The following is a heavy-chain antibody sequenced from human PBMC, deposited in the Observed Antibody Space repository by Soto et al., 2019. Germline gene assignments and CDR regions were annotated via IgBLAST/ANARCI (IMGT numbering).Heavy chain of an antibody. D-gene: IGHD3-9*01. CDR1: GGSISSSSYY. Sequence: PSETLSLTCTVSGGSISSSSYYWGWIRQPPGKGLEWIGSIYYSGSTYYNPSLKSRVTISVDTSKNQFSLKLSSVTAADTAVYYCARQGVLRYFDWLLEFDYWGQGTLVTVSS. J-gene: IGHJ4*02. CDR2: IYYSGST. CDR3: ARQGVLRYFDWLLEFDY. V-gene: IGHV4-39*01.